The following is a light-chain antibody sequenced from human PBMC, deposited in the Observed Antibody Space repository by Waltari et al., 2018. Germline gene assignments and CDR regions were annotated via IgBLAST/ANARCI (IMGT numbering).Light chain of an antibody. Sequence: DIVMTQSPDSLAVSLGERATLNCKSSQSVLYRADNKNYLGWYQQKPGLPPKLLIYWASTRESGVPDRFSGSGSGTDFTLTISSLQAEDVAVYYCQQYYSSPVTFGQGTRLEI. CDR3: QQYYSSPVT. CDR2: WAS. CDR1: QSVLYRADNKNY. J-gene: IGKJ5*01. V-gene: IGKV4-1*01.